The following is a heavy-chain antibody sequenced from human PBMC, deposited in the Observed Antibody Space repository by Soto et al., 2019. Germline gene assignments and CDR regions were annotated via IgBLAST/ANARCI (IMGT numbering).Heavy chain of an antibody. V-gene: IGHV3-23*01. CDR2: ISGTGVPT. CDR3: AKSFCSISSCFFLWVDP. CDR1: GFTFSDYA. Sequence: EVQLLESGGGLVQPGGSLRLSCAASGFTFSDYAMSWVRQAPGKGLECLSLISGTGVPTLYAGSVKGRFSVSRDNSKNTLFLEMNDLRVDDTAIYYCAKSFCSISSCFFLWVDPWGPGTLVTVSS. J-gene: IGHJ5*02. D-gene: IGHD6-13*01.